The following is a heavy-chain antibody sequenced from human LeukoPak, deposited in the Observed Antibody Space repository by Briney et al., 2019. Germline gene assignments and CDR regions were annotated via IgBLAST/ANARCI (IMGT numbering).Heavy chain of an antibody. Sequence: EASETLSLTCAVYGGSFSGYYWSWIRQPPGKGLEWIGEINHSGSTNYNPSLKSRVTISVDTSKNQFSLKLSSVTAADTAVYYCARARSLRVQPPKYYFDYWGQGTLVTVSS. CDR1: GGSFSGYY. CDR3: ARARSLRVQPPKYYFDY. J-gene: IGHJ4*02. CDR2: INHSGST. D-gene: IGHD2-15*01. V-gene: IGHV4-34*01.